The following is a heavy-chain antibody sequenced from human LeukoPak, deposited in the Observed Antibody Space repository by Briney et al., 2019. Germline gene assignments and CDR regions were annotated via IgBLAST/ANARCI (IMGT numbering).Heavy chain of an antibody. CDR1: GGSFSGYY. J-gene: IGHJ5*02. Sequence: SETLSPTCAVYGGSFSGYYWSWIRQPPGKGLEWIGEINHSGSTNYNPSLKSRVTISVDTSKNQFSLKLSSVTAADTAVYYCARKGVVVPAAILMFDPWGQGTLVTVSS. D-gene: IGHD2-2*02. CDR2: INHSGST. CDR3: ARKGVVVPAAILMFDP. V-gene: IGHV4-34*01.